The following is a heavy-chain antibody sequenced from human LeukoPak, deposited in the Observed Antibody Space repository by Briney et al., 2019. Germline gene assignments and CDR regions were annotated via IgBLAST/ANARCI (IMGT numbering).Heavy chain of an antibody. V-gene: IGHV3-66*02. J-gene: IGHJ4*02. CDR1: GFTVSSNY. D-gene: IGHD6-19*01. CDR3: AGSIAVAGSFDY. Sequence: PGGSLRLSCAASGFTVSSNYMSWVRRAPGKGLEWVSVIYSGGSTYYADSVRGRFTISRDNSKNTLYLQMNSLRAEDTAVYYCAGSIAVAGSFDYWGQGTLVTVSS. CDR2: IYSGGST.